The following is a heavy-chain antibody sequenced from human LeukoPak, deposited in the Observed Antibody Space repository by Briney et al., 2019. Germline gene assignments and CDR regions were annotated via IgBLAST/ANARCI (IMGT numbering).Heavy chain of an antibody. D-gene: IGHD6-19*01. J-gene: IGHJ3*02. CDR2: IIPIFGTA. CDR1: GGTFSSYA. CDR3: AREAGYSSGGGAFDI. V-gene: IGHV1-69*13. Sequence: ASVKVSCKASGGTFSSYAISWVRQAPGQGLEWMGGIIPIFGTANYAQKFQGRVTITADESTSTAYMELSSLRSEDTAVYYCAREAGYSSGGGAFDIWGQGTMVTVSS.